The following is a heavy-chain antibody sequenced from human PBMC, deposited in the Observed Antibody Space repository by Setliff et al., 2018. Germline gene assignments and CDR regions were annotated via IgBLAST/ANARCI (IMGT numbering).Heavy chain of an antibody. J-gene: IGHJ4*02. D-gene: IGHD5-12*01. Sequence: ASVKVSCKASGYTFTSYGISWVRQAPGQGLEWMGWISAYNGNTNYAQKLQGRVTMTTDTSTSTAYMELTGLTSEDTAVYFCARGNRDGYIPFEHWGQGTRVTVS. V-gene: IGHV1-18*01. CDR3: ARGNRDGYIPFEH. CDR1: GYTFTSYG. CDR2: ISAYNGNT.